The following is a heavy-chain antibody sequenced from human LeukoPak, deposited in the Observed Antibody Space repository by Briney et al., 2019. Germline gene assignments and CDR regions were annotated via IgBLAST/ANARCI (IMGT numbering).Heavy chain of an antibody. CDR3: AGSRYWSKGLCQYFDY. D-gene: IGHD2-8*01. J-gene: IGHJ4*02. V-gene: IGHV3-64*01. CDR1: GFTFSSYP. Sequence: PGGSLRLSCAASGFTFSSYPLCWVRQAPGKGLEYVSAITHNGGSIYSANSVKGRSTISRDNSKNTLYLQMGSLRAEGTAVYYCAGSRYWSKGLCQYFDYWGQGTLVTVSS. CDR2: ITHNGGSI.